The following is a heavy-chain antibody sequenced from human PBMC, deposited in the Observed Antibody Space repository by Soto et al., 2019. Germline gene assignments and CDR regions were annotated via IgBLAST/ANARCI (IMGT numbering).Heavy chain of an antibody. Sequence: EVQLVESGGGLVKPGGSLRLSCAASGFTFSSYSMNWVRQAPGKGLEWVSSISSSSTYIYYADSLKGRFTISRDSAKNSVYLQMNCLRAEDTYVYYCERHMEGDYWYFDLWGRGTLVTVSS. D-gene: IGHD1-1*01. V-gene: IGHV3-21*01. CDR3: ERHMEGDYWYFDL. J-gene: IGHJ2*01. CDR2: ISSSSTYI. CDR1: GFTFSSYS.